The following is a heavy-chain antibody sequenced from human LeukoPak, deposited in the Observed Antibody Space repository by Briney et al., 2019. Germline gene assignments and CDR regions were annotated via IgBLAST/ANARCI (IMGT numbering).Heavy chain of an antibody. Sequence: PSETLSLTCTVSRDSLSSYYWGWIRQPPGKGLEWIGSLYYSGSTYYNPSLKSRVTISVDTSKNQFSLKLSSVTAADTAVYYCARPLMRASGAADVWGQGTTVTVSS. D-gene: IGHD3-10*01. J-gene: IGHJ6*02. V-gene: IGHV4-39*01. CDR3: ARPLMRASGAADV. CDR1: RDSLSSYY. CDR2: LYYSGST.